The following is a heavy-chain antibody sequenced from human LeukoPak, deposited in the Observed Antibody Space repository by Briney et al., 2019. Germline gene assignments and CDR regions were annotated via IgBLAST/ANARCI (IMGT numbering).Heavy chain of an antibody. D-gene: IGHD2-2*02. CDR3: ARAPTQDIVVVPAAIPGAFDY. Sequence: ASVNVSYKASGYTFTRYGISWLRQAAGQGREGMGWISAYNGNTNYAQRLQGRVTMTTDTSTSTGYMELRSLKPDDTAVYYCARAPTQDIVVVPAAIPGAFDYWGQGTLVTVSS. CDR2: ISAYNGNT. CDR1: GYTFTRYG. V-gene: IGHV1-18*01. J-gene: IGHJ4*02.